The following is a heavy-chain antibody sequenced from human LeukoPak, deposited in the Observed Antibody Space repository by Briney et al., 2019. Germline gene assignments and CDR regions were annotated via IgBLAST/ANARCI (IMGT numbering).Heavy chain of an antibody. CDR1: GGSISGYY. CDR2: ISYSGSA. J-gene: IGHJ3*02. D-gene: IGHD3-22*01. CDR3: ARSPDSSGYWDAFDI. V-gene: IGHV4-59*08. Sequence: SETLSLTCTVSGGSISGYYWSWIRQPPGKGLEWLGYISYSGSADYNPSLKSRVTISVDTSKNKFSLKLTSVTAADTAVYYCARSPDSSGYWDAFDIWGQGTMVTVSS.